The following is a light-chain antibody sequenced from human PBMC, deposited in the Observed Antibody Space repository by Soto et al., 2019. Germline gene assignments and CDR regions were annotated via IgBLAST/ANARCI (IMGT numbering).Light chain of an antibody. Sequence: QAVVTQPPSASGTPGQRVTISCSGSYSNIGSNTVNWYQHLPGTAPKLLIYSTDQRPSGVPDRFSGSKSGTSASLAISGLQAEDEADYYCCSHAGGSSWVFGGGTKLTVL. CDR2: STD. CDR3: CSHAGGSSWV. CDR1: YSNIGSNT. J-gene: IGLJ3*02. V-gene: IGLV1-44*01.